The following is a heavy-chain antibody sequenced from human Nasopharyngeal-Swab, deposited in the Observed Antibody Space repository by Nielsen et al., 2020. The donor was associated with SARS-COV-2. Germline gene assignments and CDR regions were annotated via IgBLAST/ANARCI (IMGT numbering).Heavy chain of an antibody. Sequence: GESLTIACAASGCTFRTNNMNWVSQTTGKGLEWVSSVRARSSYFRYADSVKGRFTLSRDNAENSLYLQMNNLRADDTAVYYCARTAAFCGGDCYSEFFQHWGQGTLVTVSS. J-gene: IGHJ1*01. CDR2: VRARSSYF. D-gene: IGHD2-21*02. V-gene: IGHV3-21*01. CDR3: ARTAAFCGGDCYSEFFQH. CDR1: GCTFRTNN.